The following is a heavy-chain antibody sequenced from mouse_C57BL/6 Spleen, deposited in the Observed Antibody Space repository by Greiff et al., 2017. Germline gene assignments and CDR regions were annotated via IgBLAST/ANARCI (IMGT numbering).Heavy chain of an antibody. V-gene: IGHV5-9-1*02. CDR2: ISSGGDYI. CDR1: GFTFSSYA. D-gene: IGHD4-1*01. J-gene: IGHJ4*01. Sequence: EVKLVESGEGLVKPGGSLKLSCAASGFTFSSYAMSWVRQTPEKRLEWVAYISSGGDYIYYADTVKGRFTISRDNARNTLYLQMSSLKSEDTAMYYCTRDQLTGKAMDYWGQGTSVTVSS. CDR3: TRDQLTGKAMDY.